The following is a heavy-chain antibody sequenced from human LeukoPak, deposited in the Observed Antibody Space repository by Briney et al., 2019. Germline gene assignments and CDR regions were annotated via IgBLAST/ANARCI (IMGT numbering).Heavy chain of an antibody. CDR2: INWNGGST. J-gene: IGHJ3*02. Sequence: GGSLRPSCVASGFTFSNFWMSWVRQAPGKGLEWVSDINWNGGSTGYADSVKGRFTISRDNARNSLYLQMNSLRAEDTALYYCARGTLTTVTTGAFDIWGQGTMVTVSS. CDR3: ARGTLTTVTTGAFDI. V-gene: IGHV3-20*04. CDR1: GFTFSNFW. D-gene: IGHD4-17*01.